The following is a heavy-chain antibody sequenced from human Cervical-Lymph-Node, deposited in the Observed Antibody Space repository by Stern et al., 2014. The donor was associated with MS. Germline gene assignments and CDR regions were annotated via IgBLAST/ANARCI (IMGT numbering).Heavy chain of an antibody. CDR1: RFTFSSYA. D-gene: IGHD5/OR15-5a*01. CDR2: ISYDGTNK. Sequence: VQLVESGGGVVQPGRSLRLSCAASRFTFSSYAIHWVRQAPGKGLEWVALISYDGTNKYYAESVKGRFSIYRDNSKNTVYLQMNSLRDDDTAVYHCAREAPSRVCFDYWGQGTLLTVSS. V-gene: IGHV3-30*04. CDR3: AREAPSRVCFDY. J-gene: IGHJ4*02.